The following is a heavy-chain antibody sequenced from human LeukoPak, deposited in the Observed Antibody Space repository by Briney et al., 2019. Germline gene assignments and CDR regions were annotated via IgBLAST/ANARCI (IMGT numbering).Heavy chain of an antibody. CDR1: GYTFTVYY. J-gene: IGHJ4*02. D-gene: IGHD2-2*01. CDR3: ARDRVGCSSSMSCLFDY. V-gene: IGHV1-2*06. Sequence: ASVKVSCKASGYTFTVYYMHWVRQAPGQGLEWMGRINPNSGGANYAQNFQGRVTMTRDTSISTAYMELSRLRSDDTAVYYCARDRVGCSSSMSCLFDYWGQGTLVTVSS. CDR2: INPNSGGA.